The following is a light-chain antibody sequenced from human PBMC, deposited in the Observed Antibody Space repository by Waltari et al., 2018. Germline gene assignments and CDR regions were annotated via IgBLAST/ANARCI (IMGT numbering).Light chain of an antibody. CDR3: QQSYT. J-gene: IGKJ4*01. Sequence: ATITCRVSQSISYYLNWYQQNTRKAPKLLIYGESSLQSGVPSRFSGSGSGTDFTLSITRLQPEDSATYYCQQSYTFGGGTKVEIK. CDR2: GES. CDR1: QSISYY. V-gene: IGKV1-39*01.